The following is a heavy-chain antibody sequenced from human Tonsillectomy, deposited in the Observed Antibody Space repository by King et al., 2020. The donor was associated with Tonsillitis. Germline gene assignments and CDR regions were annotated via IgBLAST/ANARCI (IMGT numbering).Heavy chain of an antibody. D-gene: IGHD6-19*01. J-gene: IGHJ4*02. Sequence: VQLVESGGGLVQPGGSLRLSCAASGFTFSSYCMSWVRQAPGKGLEGVSAGWGCGGSSYDADSLKGRFTISRVNSKNTLHLQMNSLRAEDTAVYYCAKDVAVAGGVLYFDYWGQGTLVTVSS. V-gene: IGHV3-23*04. CDR3: AKDVAVAGGVLYFDY. CDR1: GFTFSSYC. CDR2: GWGCGGSS.